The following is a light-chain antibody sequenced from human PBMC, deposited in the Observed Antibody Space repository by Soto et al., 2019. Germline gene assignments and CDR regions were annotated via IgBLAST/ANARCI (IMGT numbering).Light chain of an antibody. CDR1: QSIDIW. CDR3: KQYNSYWK. CDR2: KAS. J-gene: IGKJ1*01. V-gene: IGKV1-5*03. Sequence: DIQMTQSPSTLSASVLYIVTITFRASQSIDIWLAWYQQKPGKAPKLLIYKASSLESGVPSRFSGSGSGTEFTLTISSLQPDDFATYYCKQYNSYWKFGQGTKVDIK.